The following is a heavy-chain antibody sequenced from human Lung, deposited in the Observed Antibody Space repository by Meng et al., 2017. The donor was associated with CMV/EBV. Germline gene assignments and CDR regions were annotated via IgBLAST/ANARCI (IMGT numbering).Heavy chain of an antibody. V-gene: IGHV3-66*02. J-gene: IGHJ3*02. CDR1: GFTVINNY. CDR3: AREKEGRMSTISAFDI. Sequence: GGSLRLXCAASGFTVINNYMNWVRQAPGKGLEWVSIIYAGGSTDYADSVNGRFTISRDNSKNTLYLQMNSLRPEDTAVYYCAREKEGRMSTISAFDIWGQGTVVSVSS. CDR2: IYAGGST. D-gene: IGHD5-24*01.